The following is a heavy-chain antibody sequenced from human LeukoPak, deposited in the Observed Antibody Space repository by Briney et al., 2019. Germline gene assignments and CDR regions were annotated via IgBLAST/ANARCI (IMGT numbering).Heavy chain of an antibody. D-gene: IGHD6-6*01. CDR3: ARGPRIAARPRYYYYMDV. V-gene: IGHV1-8*01. J-gene: IGHJ6*03. CDR1: GYTFTSYD. Sequence: ASVKVSCKASGYTFTSYDINWVRQATGQGLEWMGWMNPNSGNTRYAQKFQGRVTMTRNTSISTAYMELSSLRSDGVVVCYCARGPRIAARPRYYYYMDVWGKGTTVTVSS. CDR2: MNPNSGNT.